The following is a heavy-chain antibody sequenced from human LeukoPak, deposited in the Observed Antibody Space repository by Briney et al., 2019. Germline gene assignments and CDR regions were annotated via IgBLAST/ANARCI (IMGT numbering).Heavy chain of an antibody. CDR3: AKDFYYYDSSGYCLIDY. D-gene: IGHD3-22*01. CDR1: GFTFSSYS. J-gene: IGHJ4*02. Sequence: GGSLRLSCAASGFTFSSYSMNWVRQAPGKGLEWVAVIWYDGSNKYYADSVKGRFTISRDNSKNTLYLQMNSLRAEDTAVYYCAKDFYYYDSSGYCLIDYWGQGTLVTVSS. CDR2: IWYDGSNK. V-gene: IGHV3-33*06.